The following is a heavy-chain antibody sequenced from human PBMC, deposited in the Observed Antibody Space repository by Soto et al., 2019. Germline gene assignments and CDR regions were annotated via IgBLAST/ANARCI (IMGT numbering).Heavy chain of an antibody. D-gene: IGHD3-9*01. V-gene: IGHV5-51*01. J-gene: IGHJ1*01. CDR3: VGIHPGAWLLLFRH. Sequence: PGESLKISCKGSGYRFTTYWIGWVRQMPGKGLEWMGIIYPGDSDTRYSPSFQGQVTTSADKSLSTAYLQWSSLKASDTATYYCVGIHPGAWLLLFRHGGQATGVTV. CDR2: IYPGDSDT. CDR1: GYRFTTYW.